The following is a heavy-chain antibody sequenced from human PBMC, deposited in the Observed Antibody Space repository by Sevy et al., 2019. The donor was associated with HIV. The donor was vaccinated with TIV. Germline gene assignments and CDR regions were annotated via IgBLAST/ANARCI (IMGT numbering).Heavy chain of an antibody. D-gene: IGHD3-10*01. J-gene: IGHJ6*02. CDR2: IKEDGSEK. CDR3: ARDWRGYIGSGSDYYYYGMDV. Sequence: GGSLRLSCAASGFAFNSYWMSWVRQAPGMGLQWVGTIKEDGSEKYYGDSMKGRFTISRDNAKNSLYLQMNSLRAEDTAVYYCARDWRGYIGSGSDYYYYGMDVWGQGTTVTVSS. CDR1: GFAFNSYW. V-gene: IGHV3-7*03.